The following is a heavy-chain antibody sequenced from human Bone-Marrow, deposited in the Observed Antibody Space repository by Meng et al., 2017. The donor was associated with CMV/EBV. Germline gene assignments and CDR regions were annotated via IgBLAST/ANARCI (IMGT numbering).Heavy chain of an antibody. CDR2: INPSSGGT. Sequence: ASVKVSCKASGYTFTGYYMHWVRQAPGQGLEWMGWINPSSGGTNYAQKFQGRVTMTRDTSISTAYMELSRLRSDDTAVYYCARGGDYGDYHDPFDYWGQGTLVTVSS. D-gene: IGHD4-17*01. J-gene: IGHJ4*02. V-gene: IGHV1-2*02. CDR1: GYTFTGYY. CDR3: ARGGDYGDYHDPFDY.